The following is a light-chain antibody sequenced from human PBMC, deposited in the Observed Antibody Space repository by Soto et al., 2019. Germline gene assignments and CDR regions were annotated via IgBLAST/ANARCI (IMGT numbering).Light chain of an antibody. V-gene: IGKV3-11*01. Sequence: ETVLTQSPATLSLSPGETATLSCRASEYVDIYLAWYQQKPGQAPRLLIYHASNRATGIPARFSGSGSGTAFTLTISSLEPEDSAVYYCQQRRNWPPLTFGGGTRVEIK. J-gene: IGKJ4*01. CDR2: HAS. CDR3: QQRRNWPPLT. CDR1: EYVDIY.